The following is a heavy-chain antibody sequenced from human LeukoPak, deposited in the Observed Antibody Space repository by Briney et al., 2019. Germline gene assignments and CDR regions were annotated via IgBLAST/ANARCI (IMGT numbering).Heavy chain of an antibody. CDR1: GFTFSSYW. CDR3: ARGLYSYPICYDY. Sequence: SGGSLRLSCAASGFTFSSYWMHWVRHAPGKGRVWVSRINRDGSSTIYADSVKGRFTISRDNDKNTLYLQMNSLRAEDTAVYYCARGLYSYPICYDYWGQGTLVTVSS. CDR2: INRDGSST. D-gene: IGHD5-18*01. V-gene: IGHV3-74*01. J-gene: IGHJ4*02.